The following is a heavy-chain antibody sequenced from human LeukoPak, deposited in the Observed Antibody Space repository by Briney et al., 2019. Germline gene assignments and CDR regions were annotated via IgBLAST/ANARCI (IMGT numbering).Heavy chain of an antibody. Sequence: GGSLRLSCTASGFTFGDHAMSWVRQAPGKGLEWVGFIRSKAYGGTTEYAASVKGRFIIARDDSKSIAYLQMSSLRSEDTAVYYCARDRHDSSGWYGYDYWGQGTLVTVSS. CDR1: GFTFGDHA. J-gene: IGHJ4*02. V-gene: IGHV3-49*04. CDR3: ARDRHDSSGWYGYDY. D-gene: IGHD6-19*01. CDR2: IRSKAYGGTT.